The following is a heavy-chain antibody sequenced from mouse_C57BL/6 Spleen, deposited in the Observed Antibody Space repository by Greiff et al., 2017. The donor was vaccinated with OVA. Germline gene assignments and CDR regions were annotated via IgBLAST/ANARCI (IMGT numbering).Heavy chain of an antibody. J-gene: IGHJ4*01. CDR3: AFTPYAMDY. Sequence: VQLQQSGAELVRPGASVKLSCTASGFNIKDDYMHWVKQRPEQGLEWIGWIDPENGDNEYASKFHGKATITADTASNTAYLQLSSLTSEDTGVYYCAFTPYAMDYWGQGTSVTVSS. CDR1: GFNIKDDY. V-gene: IGHV14-4*01. CDR2: IDPENGDN.